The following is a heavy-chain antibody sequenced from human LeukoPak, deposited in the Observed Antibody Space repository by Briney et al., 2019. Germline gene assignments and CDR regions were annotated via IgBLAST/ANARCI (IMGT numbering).Heavy chain of an antibody. CDR1: RFTFSSYA. D-gene: IGHD6-6*01. Sequence: GGSLRLSCAASRFTFSSYAMSWVRQAPGKGLEWVSAISGSGGSTYYADSVKGRFTISRDNSKNSLYLQMNSLRAEDTAVYYCARLSSSSNWFDPWGQGTLVTVSS. J-gene: IGHJ5*02. CDR3: ARLSSSSNWFDP. CDR2: ISGSGGST. V-gene: IGHV3-23*01.